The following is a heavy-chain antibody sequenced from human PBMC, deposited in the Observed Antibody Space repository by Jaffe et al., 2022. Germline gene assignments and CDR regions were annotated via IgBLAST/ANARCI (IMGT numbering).Heavy chain of an antibody. Sequence: EVQLVESGGGLVQPGRSLRLSCAASGFTFDDYAMHWVRQAPGKGLEWVSGISWNSGSIGYADSVKGRFTISRDNAKNSLYLQMNSLRAEDTALYYCAKEAGGGKNPVYYYYYYYMDVWGKGTTVTVSS. CDR1: GFTFDDYA. CDR2: ISWNSGSI. CDR3: AKEAGGGKNPVYYYYYYYMDV. J-gene: IGHJ6*03. D-gene: IGHD3-16*01. V-gene: IGHV3-9*01.